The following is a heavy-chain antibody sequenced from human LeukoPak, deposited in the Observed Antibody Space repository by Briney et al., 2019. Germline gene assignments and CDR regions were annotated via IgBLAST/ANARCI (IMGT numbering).Heavy chain of an antibody. Sequence: SETLSVTCTVSGGSISSYYWSWIRQPPGKGLEWIGYIYYSGSTNYNPSLKSRVTISVDTSKNQFSLKLSSVTAADTAVYYCARLRRDSSSWTYYFDYWGQGTLVTVSS. D-gene: IGHD6-13*01. J-gene: IGHJ4*02. CDR3: ARLRRDSSSWTYYFDY. CDR2: IYYSGST. V-gene: IGHV4-59*08. CDR1: GGSISSYY.